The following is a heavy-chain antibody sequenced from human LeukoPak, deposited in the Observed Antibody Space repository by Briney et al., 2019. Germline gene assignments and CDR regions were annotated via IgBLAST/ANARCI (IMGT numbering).Heavy chain of an antibody. D-gene: IGHD5-18*01. CDR1: GYTFTDYH. CDR2: INPKSGDT. V-gene: IGHV1-2*02. Sequence: ASVKVSCKASGYTFTDYHIHWVRQAPGQGLEWMGWINPKSGDTNYAQKFQGRVTLTRDASISTANMELSSLRSDDTALYYCAYRGDTYAYDHWGQGTLVTVSS. J-gene: IGHJ4*02. CDR3: AYRGDTYAYDH.